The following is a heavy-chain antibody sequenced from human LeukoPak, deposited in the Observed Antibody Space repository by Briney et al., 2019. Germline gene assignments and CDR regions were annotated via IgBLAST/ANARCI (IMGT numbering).Heavy chain of an antibody. CDR3: AKDLGGEGGSGFPGQ. Sequence: GGSLRLSCAASGFTFSSYAMSWVRQAPGKGLEWVSGISGSGGNTYYADSVKGRFTIYRDNSKNTLYLQMNGLRAEDTAIYYCAKDLGGEGGSGFPGQWGQGTLVTVSS. CDR2: ISGSGGNT. J-gene: IGHJ4*02. CDR1: GFTFSSYA. D-gene: IGHD3-10*01. V-gene: IGHV3-23*01.